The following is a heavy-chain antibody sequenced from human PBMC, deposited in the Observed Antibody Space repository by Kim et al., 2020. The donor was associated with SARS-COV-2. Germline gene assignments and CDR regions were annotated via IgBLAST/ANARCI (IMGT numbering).Heavy chain of an antibody. J-gene: IGHJ3*02. CDR3: AHRHDSGYGLDAFDI. Sequence: PSLKSRLTITKDTSKNQVVLTMTNMDPVDTATYYCAHRHDSGYGLDAFDIWGQGTMVTVSS. V-gene: IGHV2-5*01. D-gene: IGHD5-12*01.